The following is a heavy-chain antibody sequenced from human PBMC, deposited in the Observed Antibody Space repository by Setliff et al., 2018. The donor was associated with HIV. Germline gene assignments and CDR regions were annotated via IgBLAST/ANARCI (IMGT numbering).Heavy chain of an antibody. D-gene: IGHD1-26*01. CDR1: GGSINYYY. J-gene: IGHJ5*02. CDR2: IHSNGNT. Sequence: PSETLSLTCTVSGGSINYYYWNWIRQPAGKGLEWLGRIHSNGNTNFNPSLKSRINMSVDMSKNQVSMKLTSVTAADTALYYCARGRKAVGDWFDPWGQGIQVT. CDR3: ARGRKAVGDWFDP. V-gene: IGHV4-4*07.